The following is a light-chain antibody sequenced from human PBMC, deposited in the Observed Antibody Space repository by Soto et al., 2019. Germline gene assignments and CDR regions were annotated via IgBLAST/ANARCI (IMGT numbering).Light chain of an antibody. V-gene: IGKV1-9*01. Sequence: DIQLIQSPSFLSASVGDRVTITCRASQGIATSLAWYQQKPGKAPNLLIYAASTLQRGVPSRFSGSGSGTEFTLTISSQQPEDFATYYCQQLNAYPPVSFGPGTRVDIK. CDR1: QGIATS. CDR3: QQLNAYPPVS. J-gene: IGKJ3*01. CDR2: AAS.